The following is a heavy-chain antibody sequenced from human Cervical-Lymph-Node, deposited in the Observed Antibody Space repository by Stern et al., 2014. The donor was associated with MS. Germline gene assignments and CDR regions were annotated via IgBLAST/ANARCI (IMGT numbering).Heavy chain of an antibody. D-gene: IGHD1-26*01. V-gene: IGHV3-30*04. CDR3: AKGGSGSYLD. CDR1: GFVFRRYA. CDR2: ISYDGRDK. J-gene: IGHJ4*02. Sequence: VQLVESGGGVVQPGRSLRLSCAASGFVFRRYALHWVRQAPGKGTEWVALISYDGRDKYYTDSVKGRFTVSRDNSNNTVDLEMNSLRLEDTAVYYCAKGGSGSYLDWGQGSLVTVSS.